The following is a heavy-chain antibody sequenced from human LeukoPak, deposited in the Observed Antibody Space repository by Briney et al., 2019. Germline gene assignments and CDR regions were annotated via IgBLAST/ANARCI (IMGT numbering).Heavy chain of an antibody. CDR3: ARLQPGNYYFDY. J-gene: IGHJ4*02. V-gene: IGHV5-51*01. CDR1: GYTFTSYW. Sequence: PGESLKISCKNSGYTFTSYWIGWVRQMPGKGLEWMGIIYPGDSDTRYRPSFQGQVTISADKSIRTAYLQWNSLKASDTAMYYCARLQPGNYYFDYWGQGTLVTVSS. D-gene: IGHD4-23*01. CDR2: IYPGDSDT.